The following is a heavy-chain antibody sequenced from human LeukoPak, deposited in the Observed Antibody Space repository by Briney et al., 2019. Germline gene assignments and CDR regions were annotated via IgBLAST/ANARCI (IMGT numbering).Heavy chain of an antibody. CDR2: MNPNSGNT. CDR3: TRGISDD. CDR1: GYTFTSYD. Sequence: EASERVSCKASGYTFTSYDINWVRQATGQGLEWMGWMNPNSGNTGYAQKFQGRVTMTRDTSINTAYMELNSLRSEDTAVYYCTRGISDDWGQGTLVAVSS. V-gene: IGHV1-8*01. J-gene: IGHJ4*02.